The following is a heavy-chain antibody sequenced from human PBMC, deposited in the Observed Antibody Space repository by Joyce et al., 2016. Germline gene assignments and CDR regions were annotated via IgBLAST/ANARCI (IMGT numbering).Heavy chain of an antibody. V-gene: IGHV1-8*01. CDR3: ARSPWFDP. CDR1: GYNFISYD. J-gene: IGHJ5*02. Sequence: QLQLVQSGAEVKKPGASVKVSCKASGYNFISYDINWVRQAPGQGLEWMGWMNPNTGNTGYAQKFQGRGAMTRNTSISTAYMELTTLRSEDTAVYYCARSPWFDPWGQGTLLTVSS. CDR2: MNPNTGNT.